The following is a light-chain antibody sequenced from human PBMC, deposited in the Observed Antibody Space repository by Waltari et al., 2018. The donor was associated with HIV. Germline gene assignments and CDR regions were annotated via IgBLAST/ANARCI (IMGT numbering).Light chain of an antibody. CDR2: DAS. CDR3: QQRNNWPIT. V-gene: IGKV3-11*01. Sequence: EIVLTQSPAPLSLSPGERATLSCRASQSVSRYLAWYQQTPVQAPRLLIYDASNRATGIPARFSGSGSGTDFTLTISSLEPEDFALYYCQQRNNWPITFGQGTRLEIK. CDR1: QSVSRY. J-gene: IGKJ5*01.